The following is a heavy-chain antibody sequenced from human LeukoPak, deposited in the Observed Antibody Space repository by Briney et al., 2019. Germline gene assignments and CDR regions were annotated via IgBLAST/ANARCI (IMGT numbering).Heavy chain of an antibody. CDR3: ATLSAAAGTNY. J-gene: IGHJ4*02. Sequence: PSETLSLTCTVSGGSISSYYWSWIRQPPGKGLEWIGYIYYSGSTNYNPSLKSRVTISVDTSKNQFSLKLSSVTAADTAVYYCATLSAAAGTNYWGQGTLVTVSS. D-gene: IGHD6-13*01. CDR1: GGSISSYY. CDR2: IYYSGST. V-gene: IGHV4-59*01.